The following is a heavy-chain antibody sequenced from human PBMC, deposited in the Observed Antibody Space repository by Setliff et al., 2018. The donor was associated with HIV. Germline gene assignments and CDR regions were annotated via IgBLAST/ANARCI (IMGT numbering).Heavy chain of an antibody. CDR3: ARDSRDIVVVIAPEPEPYYYYGMDV. CDR2: IVPIFGTP. CDR1: GYTFTSYG. J-gene: IGHJ6*04. V-gene: IGHV1-69*13. Sequence: SVKVSCKASGYTFTSYGISWVRQAPGQGLEWMGGIVPIFGTPNYAQKFKGRLTITADESTSTVYMELSSLRSEDTAVYFCARDSRDIVVVIAPEPEPYYYYGMDVWGEGTTVTVSS. D-gene: IGHD2-15*01.